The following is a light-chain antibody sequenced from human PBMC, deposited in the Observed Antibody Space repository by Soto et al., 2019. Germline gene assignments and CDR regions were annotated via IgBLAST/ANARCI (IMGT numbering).Light chain of an antibody. J-gene: IGLJ3*02. CDR3: TAWDDSLNAWL. V-gene: IGLV1-44*01. CDR1: SSNIEENS. Sequence: QAVVTQPPSASGTPGQRVTISCSGSSSNIEENSVTWYQRLPGTAPKVLIYNDYQRPSGVPDRFSGSKSGTSASLAISGLQSEDDGDYYCTAWDDSLNAWLFGGGTKVTVL. CDR2: NDY.